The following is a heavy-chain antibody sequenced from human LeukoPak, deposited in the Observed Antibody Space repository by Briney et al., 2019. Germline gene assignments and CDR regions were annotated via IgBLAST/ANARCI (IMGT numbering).Heavy chain of an antibody. CDR3: AKARGITGNARGHDY. V-gene: IGHV3-23*01. D-gene: IGHD1-20*01. Sequence: GGSLRLSCAPSGFTFSIYAMSWVRQAPEEALEWLSYTSGSGGSQYYADPVKGRFTISRDNHKHTLYLQMNSLRAEDTAVYYCAKARGITGNARGHDYWGQGTLVTVSS. CDR1: GFTFSIYA. CDR2: TSGSGGSQ. J-gene: IGHJ4*02.